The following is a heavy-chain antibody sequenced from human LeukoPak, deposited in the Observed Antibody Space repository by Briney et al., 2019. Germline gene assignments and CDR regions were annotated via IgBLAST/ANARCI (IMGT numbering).Heavy chain of an antibody. J-gene: IGHJ4*02. D-gene: IGHD3-16*02. V-gene: IGHV4-39*01. CDR2: IYYSGST. CDR1: GGSISSSSYY. CDR3: ARQVVGTVWGSYRSTLGYDY. Sequence: PSETLSLTRTVSGGSISSSSYYWGWIRQPPGKGLEWIGSIYYSGSTYYNPSLKSRVTISVDTSKNQFSLKLSSVTAADTAVYYCARQVVGTVWGSYRSTLGYDYWGQGTLVTVSS.